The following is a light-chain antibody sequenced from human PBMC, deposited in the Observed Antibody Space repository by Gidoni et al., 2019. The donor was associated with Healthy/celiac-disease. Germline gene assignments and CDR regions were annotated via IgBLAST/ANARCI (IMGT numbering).Light chain of an antibody. J-gene: IGKJ1*01. CDR2: KAS. V-gene: IGKV1-5*03. Sequence: DLQMTQSPSTLSASVGDRVTITCRASQSISSWLAWYQQKPGKAPKLLIYKASNLESGVPSRFSGSGSGTDFTLTISSLQPDDFATYYCQQYNSYSWTFXQXTKVEIK. CDR3: QQYNSYSWT. CDR1: QSISSW.